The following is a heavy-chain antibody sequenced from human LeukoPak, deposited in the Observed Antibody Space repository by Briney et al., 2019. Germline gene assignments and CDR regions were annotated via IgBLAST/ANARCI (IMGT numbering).Heavy chain of an antibody. Sequence: SETLSLTCTVSGGSISSYYWNWIRQPPGKGLEWIGYIYYSGSTNYNPSLKSRVTISVDTSKNQFSLKLSSVTAADTAVYYCARVFGDYVWGSYRVRWYFDYWGQGTLVTVSS. CDR3: ARVFGDYVWGSYRVRWYFDY. CDR1: GGSISSYY. D-gene: IGHD3-16*02. J-gene: IGHJ4*02. CDR2: IYYSGST. V-gene: IGHV4-59*01.